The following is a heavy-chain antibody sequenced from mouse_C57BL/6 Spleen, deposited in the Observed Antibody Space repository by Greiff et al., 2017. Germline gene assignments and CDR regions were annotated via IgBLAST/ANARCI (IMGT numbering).Heavy chain of an antibody. CDR3: ARGEGRVFDY. Sequence: VQLQQSGPGLVKPSQSLSLTCSVTGYSITSGYYWNWIRQFPGNKLEWMGYISYDGSNNYNPSLKNRISITRDTSKNQFFLKLNSVTTEDTATYYCARGEGRVFDYWGQGTTLTVSS. V-gene: IGHV3-6*01. J-gene: IGHJ2*01. CDR2: ISYDGSN. CDR1: GYSITSGYY.